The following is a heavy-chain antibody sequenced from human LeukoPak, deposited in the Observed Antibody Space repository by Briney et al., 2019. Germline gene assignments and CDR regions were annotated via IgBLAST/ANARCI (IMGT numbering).Heavy chain of an antibody. CDR2: ISNSGGRT. CDR1: GFTFSSYA. CDR3: AKSYNGYESKPDY. D-gene: IGHD5-12*01. J-gene: IGHJ4*02. V-gene: IGHV3-23*01. Sequence: GSLRLSCAASGFTFSSYAMSWVRQAPGKGLEWVSSISNSGGRTFYTDSVKGRFTISRDNSKITLYLQMNSLRAEDTAVYYCAKSYNGYESKPDYWGQGTLVTVSS.